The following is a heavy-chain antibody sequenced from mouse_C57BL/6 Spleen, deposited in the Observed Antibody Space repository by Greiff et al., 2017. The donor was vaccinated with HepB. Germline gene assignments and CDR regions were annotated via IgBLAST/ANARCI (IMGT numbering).Heavy chain of an antibody. CDR3: ARPNYYGSSVDY. CDR1: GYTFTDYY. J-gene: IGHJ2*01. V-gene: IGHV1-26*01. Sequence: VQLQQSGPELVKPGASVKISCKASGYTFTDYYMNWVKQSHGKSLEWIGDINPNNGGTSYNQKFKGKATLTVDKSSSTAYMELRSLTSEDSAVYYCARPNYYGSSVDYWGQGTTLTVSS. D-gene: IGHD1-1*01. CDR2: INPNNGGT.